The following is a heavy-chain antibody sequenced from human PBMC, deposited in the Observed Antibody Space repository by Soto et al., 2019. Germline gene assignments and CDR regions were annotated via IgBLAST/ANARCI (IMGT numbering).Heavy chain of an antibody. CDR1: GYTFTSYY. J-gene: IGHJ4*02. V-gene: IGHV1-46*03. CDR2: INPSGGST. Sequence: QVQLVQSGAEVKKPGASVKVSCKASGYTFTSYYMHWVRQAPGQGLEWMGIINPSGGSTSYAQKFQGRVTXXRXTXXSTVYMELSSLRSEDTAVYYCARGYSGYDSYYFDYWGQGTLVTVSS. CDR3: ARGYSGYDSYYFDY. D-gene: IGHD5-12*01.